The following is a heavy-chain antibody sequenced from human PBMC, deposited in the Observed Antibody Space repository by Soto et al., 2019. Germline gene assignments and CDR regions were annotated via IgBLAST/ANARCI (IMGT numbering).Heavy chain of an antibody. CDR3: ARVRQLVGSSSSYTDV. V-gene: IGHV1-18*01. CDR2: ISAYNGDT. CDR1: GYTFTNYG. D-gene: IGHD6-6*01. Sequence: QVQLLQSGAEVKKPGASVKVSCKASGYTFTNYGITWVRQAPGQGLEWMGWISAYNGDTHYTQRLQGRVTMTTDTSMYPGAMELRGLGSDNTAVYYWARVRQLVGSSSSYTDVCGTGTTVTVSS. J-gene: IGHJ6*03.